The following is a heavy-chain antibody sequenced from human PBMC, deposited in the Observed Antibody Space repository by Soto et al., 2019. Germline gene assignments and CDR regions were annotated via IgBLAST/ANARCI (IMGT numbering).Heavy chain of an antibody. CDR2: INSDGATT. D-gene: IGHD6-13*01. V-gene: IGHV3-74*01. J-gene: IGHJ4*02. CDR3: AGESHSSSYLFDY. Sequence: EVQLVESGGGLVQPGGSLRLSCAASGFTFSNHWMHWVRQAPGQGLVWVSRINSDGATTTYAGSVKGRFTISRDNGKDTLFLFMSSLRADDTAVYYCAGESHSSSYLFDYWGQGALVTVSS. CDR1: GFTFSNHW.